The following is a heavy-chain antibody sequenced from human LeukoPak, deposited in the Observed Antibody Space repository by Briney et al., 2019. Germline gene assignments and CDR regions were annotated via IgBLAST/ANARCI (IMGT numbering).Heavy chain of an antibody. CDR3: ASGSSGWSRDAFDI. CDR2: ISSSGSTI. CDR1: GFTFSDYH. V-gene: IGHV3-11*01. Sequence: GGSLRLSCAASGFTFSDYHMSWIRQAPGKGLEWVSYISSSGSTIYYADSVKGRFTISRDNAKNSLYLQMNSLRAEDTAVYYCASGSSGWSRDAFDIWGQGTMVTVSS. J-gene: IGHJ3*02. D-gene: IGHD6-19*01.